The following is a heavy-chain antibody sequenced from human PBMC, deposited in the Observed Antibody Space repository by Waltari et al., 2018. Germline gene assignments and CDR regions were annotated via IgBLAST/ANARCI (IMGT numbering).Heavy chain of an antibody. D-gene: IGHD4-4*01. CDR3: ARGGAGWVTNRAYDY. CDR2: IYGNSAST. CDR1: GGSISDSYY. Sequence: QVQLQESGPGLVKPSETLSLTCAVSGGSISDSYYWNWIRQPPGRGLEWIGNIYGNSASTYYNPSLKSRVTISKDTSKNQFFLKLSSVTAADTAVFYCARGGAGWVTNRAYDYWGQGVLVTVSS. V-gene: IGHV4-39*07. J-gene: IGHJ4*02.